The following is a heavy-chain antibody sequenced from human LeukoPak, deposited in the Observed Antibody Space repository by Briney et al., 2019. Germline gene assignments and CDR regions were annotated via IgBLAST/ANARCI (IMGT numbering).Heavy chain of an antibody. J-gene: IGHJ4*02. V-gene: IGHV3-23*01. Sequence: GGSLRLSCAASGFTFSSYAMTWVRQAPGKGLEWVSAISGSGGSTYYADSVKGRFTISRDNSKNTLYLQMNSLRAEDTAVYYCAKDLRTSLRFLPMDSWGQGTLVTVSS. CDR1: GFTFSSYA. CDR3: AKDLRTSLRFLPMDS. D-gene: IGHD3-3*01. CDR2: ISGSGGST.